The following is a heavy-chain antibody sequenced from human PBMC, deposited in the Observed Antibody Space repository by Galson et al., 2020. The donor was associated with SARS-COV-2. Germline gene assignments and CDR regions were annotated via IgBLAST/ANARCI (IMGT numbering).Heavy chain of an antibody. CDR3: ASPYLAAASFFGAFDI. Sequence: GESLKISCAGSGFTFSNFEMNWVRQAPGKVLEWIAYISDSGTNIYYADSVKGRFTISRDNAMNSLYLQMTSLRADDTAVYYCASPYLAAASFFGAFDIWGLGTMVTVSS. V-gene: IGHV3-48*03. D-gene: IGHD2-15*01. CDR1: GFTFSNFE. J-gene: IGHJ3*02. CDR2: ISDSGTNI.